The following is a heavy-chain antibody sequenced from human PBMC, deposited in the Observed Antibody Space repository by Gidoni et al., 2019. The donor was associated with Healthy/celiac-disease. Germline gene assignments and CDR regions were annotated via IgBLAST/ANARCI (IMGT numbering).Heavy chain of an antibody. CDR1: GGTFSSYA. CDR2: IIPIFGTA. D-gene: IGHD6-13*01. J-gene: IGHJ6*02. CDR3: ARSRSIIAAAGISEEKDYYYGMDV. Sequence: QVQPVQSGAEVKKPGSSVKVSCKASGGTFSSYAISWVRPATGEGLEWMGGIIPIFGTANYAQKFQGRVTITADKSTSTAYMELSSLRSEDTAVYYCARSRSIIAAAGISEEKDYYYGMDVWGQGTTVTVSS. V-gene: IGHV1-69*06.